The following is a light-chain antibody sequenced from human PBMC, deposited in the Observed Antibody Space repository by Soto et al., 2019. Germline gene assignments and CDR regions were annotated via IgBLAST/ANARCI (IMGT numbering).Light chain of an antibody. Sequence: QSALTQPRSVSGSPGQSVTISCTGTSSDVGGYNYVSWYQQHPGKAPQLMIYDVSKRPSGVPDRFSGSKSGNTASLTISGLQAADEADYYCCSYAGSYTLWVFGGGTKLTVL. CDR1: SSDVGGYNY. CDR2: DVS. CDR3: CSYAGSYTLWV. V-gene: IGLV2-11*01. J-gene: IGLJ3*02.